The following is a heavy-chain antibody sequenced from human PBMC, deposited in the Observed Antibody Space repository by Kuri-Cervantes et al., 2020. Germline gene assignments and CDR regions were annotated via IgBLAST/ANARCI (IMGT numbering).Heavy chain of an antibody. Sequence: GESLKISCAASGLTFSDYYMSWIRQAPGKGLEWVSYISSSGSTIYYADSVKGRFTISRDNAQNSVYLQLNSLRVDDTATYYCVRGDARDLWGQGTQVTISS. CDR1: GLTFSDYY. CDR3: VRGDARDL. J-gene: IGHJ4*02. D-gene: IGHD2-21*02. CDR2: ISSSGSTI. V-gene: IGHV3-11*04.